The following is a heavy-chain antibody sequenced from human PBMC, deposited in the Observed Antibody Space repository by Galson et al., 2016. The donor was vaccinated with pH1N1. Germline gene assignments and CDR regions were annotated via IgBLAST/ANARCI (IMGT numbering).Heavy chain of an antibody. Sequence: SLRLSCAASGFTFSSFWMHWVRQSPGKGLVWVSHINPDGSTRDYADSVKGRYTISRDNAKNTVYLQMNSLSAEDTAVYFCARGLLSMSGYLGQGELVTVSS. CDR2: INPDGSTR. J-gene: IGHJ4*02. V-gene: IGHV3-74*01. CDR1: GFTFSSFW. CDR3: ARGLLSMSGY. D-gene: IGHD3/OR15-3a*01.